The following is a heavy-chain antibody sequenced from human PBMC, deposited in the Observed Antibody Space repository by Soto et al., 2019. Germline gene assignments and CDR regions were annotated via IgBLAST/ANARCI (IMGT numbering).Heavy chain of an antibody. CDR3: ARQIYDSDTGPNFQYYFDS. CDR2: IDPSDSQT. CDR1: GYSFAGYW. D-gene: IGHD3-22*01. V-gene: IGHV5-10-1*01. Sequence: LKISCKGSGYSFAGYWITWVRQKPGKGLEWMGRIDPSDSQTYYSPSFRGHVTISVTKSITTVFLQWSSLRASDTAMYYCARQIYDSDTGPNFQYYFDSWGQGTPVTVSS. J-gene: IGHJ4*02.